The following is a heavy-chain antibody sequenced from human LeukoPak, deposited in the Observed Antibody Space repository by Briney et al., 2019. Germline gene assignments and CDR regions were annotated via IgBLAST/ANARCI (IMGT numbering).Heavy chain of an antibody. D-gene: IGHD6-13*01. Sequence: ASVKVSCKASGYTFTDSYMHWVRQAPGQGLEWMGWINPKTGGTNYAQRFQGRVTMTRDTSIRTAYMELNSLRSDDTAVYYCARDLIAAAGILWFDPWGQGTLVTVSS. CDR3: ARDLIAAAGILWFDP. J-gene: IGHJ5*02. CDR1: GYTFTDSY. CDR2: INPKTGGT. V-gene: IGHV1-2*02.